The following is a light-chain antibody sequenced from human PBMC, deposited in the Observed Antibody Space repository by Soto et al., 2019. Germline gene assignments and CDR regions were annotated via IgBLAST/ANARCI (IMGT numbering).Light chain of an antibody. CDR3: QSYDSSLSSVV. V-gene: IGLV1-40*01. CDR2: ADN. Sequence: QPVLTQPPSVSGAPGQRVTISCTGSRSNIGSGYDVHWYRQLPGTAPKLLIFADNNRPSGVPDRFSGSRSGTSASLAITGLQAEDEADYYCQSYDSSLSSVVFGGGTKLTVL. CDR1: RSNIGSGYD. J-gene: IGLJ2*01.